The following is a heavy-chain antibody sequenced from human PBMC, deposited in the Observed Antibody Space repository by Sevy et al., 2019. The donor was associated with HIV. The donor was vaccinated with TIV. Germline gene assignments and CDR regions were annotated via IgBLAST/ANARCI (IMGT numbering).Heavy chain of an antibody. J-gene: IGHJ4*02. CDR3: AREGCTQPHDY. CDR2: FCLGGGKI. D-gene: IGHD2-8*01. Sequence: GGPRRPSVAAPGFTFSINTMSWFGRAPGRGWGGVSTFCLGGGKIYYADSVKGRFTISRDNSRNTVYLQMNSLRADDTAVYYCAREGCTQPHDYWGQGTLVTVSS. CDR1: GFTFSINT. V-gene: IGHV3-23*01.